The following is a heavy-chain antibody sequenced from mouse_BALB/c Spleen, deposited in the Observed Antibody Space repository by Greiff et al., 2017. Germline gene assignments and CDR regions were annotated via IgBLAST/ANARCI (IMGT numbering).Heavy chain of an antibody. CDR1: GYTFTSYW. Sequence: VQLQQSGAELVKPGASVKLSCKASGYTFTSYWMHWVKQRPGQGLEWIGEINPSNGRTNYNEKFKSKATLTVDKSSSTAYMQLSSLTSEDSAVYYCARDGNPFAYWGQGTLVTVSA. D-gene: IGHD2-1*01. CDR2: INPSNGRT. J-gene: IGHJ3*01. CDR3: ARDGNPFAY. V-gene: IGHV1S81*02.